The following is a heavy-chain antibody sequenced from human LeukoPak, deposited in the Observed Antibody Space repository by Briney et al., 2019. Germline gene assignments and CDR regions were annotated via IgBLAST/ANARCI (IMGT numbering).Heavy chain of an antibody. CDR1: GFTFSSYG. V-gene: IGHV3-33*01. CDR2: IWYDGSNQ. D-gene: IGHD3-9*01. J-gene: IGHJ3*02. Sequence: GGSLRLSCAASGFTFSSYGMHWVRQAPGKGLEWVALIWYDGSNQYYADSVKGRFTISRDNSKNTLYLQMNSLRAEDTAVYYCARDAPYYDILTGFVSAFDIWGQGTMVTVSS. CDR3: ARDAPYYDILTGFVSAFDI.